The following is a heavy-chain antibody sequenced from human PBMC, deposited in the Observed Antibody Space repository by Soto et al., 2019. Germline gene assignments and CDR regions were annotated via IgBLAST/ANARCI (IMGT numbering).Heavy chain of an antibody. CDR2: ISGNSGKT. CDR3: AVPSCGGHCYSPFHY. D-gene: IGHD2-21*02. V-gene: IGHV3-23*01. CDR1: GVGLSTYA. Sequence: EVQLLESGGGFVQPGGSLRLSCTASGVGLSTYAISWVRQAPGKGLEWVSVISGNSGKTDYADSVKGRFSISRDKSENTVYLQINRLRAEDTAVYYCAVPSCGGHCYSPFHYWGQGTLVVVSS. J-gene: IGHJ4*02.